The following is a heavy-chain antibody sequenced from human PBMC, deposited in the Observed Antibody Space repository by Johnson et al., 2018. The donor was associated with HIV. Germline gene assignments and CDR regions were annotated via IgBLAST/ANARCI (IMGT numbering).Heavy chain of an antibody. D-gene: IGHD3-10*01. J-gene: IGHJ3*02. CDR2: IYSGGST. V-gene: IGHV3-66*02. CDR3: AKPYGSGSYDAFDI. Sequence: VVEWVSLIYSGGSTYYADSVKGRFTISRDNSKNTLYLQMNSLRAEDTAVYYCAKPYGSGSYDAFDIWGQGTMVTVSS.